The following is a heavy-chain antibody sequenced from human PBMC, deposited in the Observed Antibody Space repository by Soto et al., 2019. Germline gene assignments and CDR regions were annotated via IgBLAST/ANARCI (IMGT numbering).Heavy chain of an antibody. CDR1: GGTFSSYA. CDR2: IIPIFGTA. J-gene: IGHJ3*02. Sequence: QVQLVQSGAEVKKPGSSVKVSCTASGGTFSSYAISWVRQAPGQGLEWMGGIIPIFGTANYAQKFHGRVTNTADESTSTANMELSSLRSEDTAVYYCASQYDSSGYYFAFDIWGQGTMVTVTS. D-gene: IGHD3-22*01. V-gene: IGHV1-69*01. CDR3: ASQYDSSGYYFAFDI.